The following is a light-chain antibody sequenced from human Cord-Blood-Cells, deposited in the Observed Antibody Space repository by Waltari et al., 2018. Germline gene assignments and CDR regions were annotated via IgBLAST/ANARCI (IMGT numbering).Light chain of an antibody. V-gene: IGKV1-9*01. Sequence: DIQLTQSPSLLSASVGDRVTITCRASQGISSYLALYQQKPGKAPKLLIYAASTLQSGVPSRFSGSGSGTEFTLTISSLQPEDFATYYCQQLNSYPRTFGQGTKVEIK. CDR1: QGISSY. CDR2: AAS. CDR3: QQLNSYPRT. J-gene: IGKJ1*01.